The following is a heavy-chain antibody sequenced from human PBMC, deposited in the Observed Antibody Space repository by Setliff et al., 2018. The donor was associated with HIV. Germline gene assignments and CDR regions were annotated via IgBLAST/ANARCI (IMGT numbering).Heavy chain of an antibody. CDR2: IYHSGST. J-gene: IGHJ4*02. CDR3: ARGHTPMTPLPFDY. CDR1: GYSISSGYY. Sequence: SETLSLTCAVSGYSISSGYYWGWIRQPPGKGLEWIGSIYHSGSTYDSPSPKSRVTISVDTSKNQFSLKLSSVTAADTAVYYCARGHTPMTPLPFDYWGQGTLVTVSS. D-gene: IGHD5-18*01. V-gene: IGHV4-38-2*01.